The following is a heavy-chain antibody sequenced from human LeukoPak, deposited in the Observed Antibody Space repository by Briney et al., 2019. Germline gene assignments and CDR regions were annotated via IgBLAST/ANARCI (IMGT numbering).Heavy chain of an antibody. CDR2: ISRSSSYI. CDR3: SRGEIMITFGGVIPSYYFDY. J-gene: IGHJ4*02. Sequence: GGSLRLSCAASGFTFSSYSMNWVRQAPGKGLEWVSSISRSSSYIYYADSVKGRFTISRDNAKNSLYLQMNSLRAEDTAVYYCSRGEIMITFGGVIPSYYFDYWGQGTLVTVSS. V-gene: IGHV3-21*01. D-gene: IGHD3-16*02. CDR1: GFTFSSYS.